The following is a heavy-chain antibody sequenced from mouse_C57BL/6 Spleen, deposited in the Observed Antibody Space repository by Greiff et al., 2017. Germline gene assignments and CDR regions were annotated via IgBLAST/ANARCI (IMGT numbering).Heavy chain of an antibody. CDR1: GYNFTDYE. V-gene: IGHV1-15*01. Sequence: QVQLQQSGAELVRPGASVTLSCKASGYNFTDYEMHWVKQTPVHGLEWIGALDPETGGTAYTQKFKGQAILTADKSSSTAYMEIRSLTSEDSAVYYCTRGGYYYGSFWFAYWGQGTLVTVSA. D-gene: IGHD1-1*01. CDR2: LDPETGGT. J-gene: IGHJ3*01. CDR3: TRGGYYYGSFWFAY.